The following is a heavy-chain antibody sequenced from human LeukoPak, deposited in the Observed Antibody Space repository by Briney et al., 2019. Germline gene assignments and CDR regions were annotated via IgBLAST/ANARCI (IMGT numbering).Heavy chain of an antibody. V-gene: IGHV4-34*10. CDR2: INHSGST. Sequence: SETLSLTCAVYGGSFSGDYWSWIRQPPGKGLEWIGEINHSGSTNYNPSLKSRITMSLDTSKNQFSLRLSSVTAADTAVYYCARETGRAYDAFDIWGQGTMVTVSS. CDR1: GGSFSGDY. J-gene: IGHJ3*02. CDR3: ARETGRAYDAFDI. D-gene: IGHD1-14*01.